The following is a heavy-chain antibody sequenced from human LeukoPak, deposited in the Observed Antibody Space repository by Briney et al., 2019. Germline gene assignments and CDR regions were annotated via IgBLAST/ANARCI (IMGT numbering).Heavy chain of an antibody. Sequence: GASVKVSCKASGYTFNTYGISWVRQAPGQGLEWMRWISTYNGDVNYVQNLQGRVTMTTDTSASTAYMELMSLRSDDTAVYYCLRDAQRPRLTPDYWGQGTLVTVSS. CDR2: ISTYNGDV. D-gene: IGHD6-25*01. CDR1: GYTFNTYG. CDR3: LRDAQRPRLTPDY. J-gene: IGHJ4*02. V-gene: IGHV1-18*01.